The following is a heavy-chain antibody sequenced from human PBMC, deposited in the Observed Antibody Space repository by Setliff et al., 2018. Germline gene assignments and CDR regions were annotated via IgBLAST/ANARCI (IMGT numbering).Heavy chain of an antibody. CDR2: ISSSSSYI. J-gene: IGHJ3*01. V-gene: IGHV3-21*01. CDR3: ARSPANGGHDAFDV. CDR1: GFTFDDYG. Sequence: PGGSLRLSCAASGFTFDDYGMSWVRQAPGKGLEWVSSISSSSSYIYYVDSVKGRFTISRDNAQNSLYLQMDSLRAEDTAVYYCARSPANGGHDAFDVWGQGTMVTVSS. D-gene: IGHD6-25*01.